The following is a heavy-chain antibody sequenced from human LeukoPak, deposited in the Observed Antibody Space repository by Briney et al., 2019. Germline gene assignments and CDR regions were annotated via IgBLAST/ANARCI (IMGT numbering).Heavy chain of an antibody. D-gene: IGHD3-22*01. CDR1: GYTFTSYF. Sequence: ASVKVSCKASGYTFTSYFMHWVRQAPGQGLEWMGLINPRGGTTNFPQKFQGRVTMTRDTSTSTVYMELSSLRSEDTAIYYCARDRAHYYESSGYYSRWEYWGQGTLVTVSS. V-gene: IGHV1-46*01. J-gene: IGHJ4*02. CDR3: ARDRAHYYESSGYYSRWEY. CDR2: INPRGGTT.